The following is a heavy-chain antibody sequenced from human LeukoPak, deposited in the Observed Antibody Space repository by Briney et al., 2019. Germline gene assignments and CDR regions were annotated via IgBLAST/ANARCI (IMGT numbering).Heavy chain of an antibody. CDR3: ARDSIAYYYDSSGYYSSYYFDY. V-gene: IGHV4-59*01. J-gene: IGHJ4*02. D-gene: IGHD3-22*01. Sequence: PSETLSLTCTVPGGSISSYYWSWIRQPPGKGLEWIGYIYYSGSTNYNPSLKSRVTISVDTSKNQFSLKLSSVTAADTAVYYCARDSIAYYYDSSGYYSSYYFDYWGQGTLVTVSS. CDR2: IYYSGST. CDR1: GGSISSYY.